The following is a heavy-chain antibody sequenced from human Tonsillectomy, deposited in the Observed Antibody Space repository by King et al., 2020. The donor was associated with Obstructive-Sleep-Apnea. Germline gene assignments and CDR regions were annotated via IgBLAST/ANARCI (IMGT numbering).Heavy chain of an antibody. CDR2: TFYRSRCYN. Sequence: VQLQQSGPGLVKPSQTLSLTCAISGDSVSSHSVAWNWIRQSPSRGLEWLGRTFYRSRCYNNFALFVKGRIAINPDTSKNQFSLQLNSVTPEDTAVYYCARDQGSDWDNWFDPWGQGTLVTVSS. CDR1: GDSVSSHSVA. V-gene: IGHV6-1*01. D-gene: IGHD6-25*01. CDR3: ARDQGSDWDNWFDP. J-gene: IGHJ5*02.